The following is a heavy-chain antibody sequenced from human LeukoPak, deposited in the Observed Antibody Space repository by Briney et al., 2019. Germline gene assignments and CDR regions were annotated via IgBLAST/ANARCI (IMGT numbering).Heavy chain of an antibody. CDR1: GFTFDKAW. V-gene: IGHV3-30*02. J-gene: IGHJ4*02. CDR2: IRYDGSNK. Sequence: GGSLRLSCAASGFTFDKAWMTWVRQAPGKGLEWVAFIRYDGSNKYYADSVRGRFTISRDNSKNTLYLQMNSLRAEDTAVYYCAKGWGIPIFGVVTNWGQGTLVTVSS. D-gene: IGHD3-3*01. CDR3: AKGWGIPIFGVVTN.